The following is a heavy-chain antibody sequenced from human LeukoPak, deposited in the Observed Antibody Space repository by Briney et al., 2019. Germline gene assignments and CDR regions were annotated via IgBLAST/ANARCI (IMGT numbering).Heavy chain of an antibody. D-gene: IGHD2-15*01. J-gene: IGHJ4*02. CDR2: INGDGSST. CDR1: GFTFSSYW. Sequence: GGSLRLSCAASGFTFSSYWMHWVRQAPGKGLVWVSRINGDGSSTSYADPVKGRFTISRDNAKNTLYLQMNSLRAEDTAVYYCASESVVVSFDYWGQGTLVTVSS. V-gene: IGHV3-74*01. CDR3: ASESVVVSFDY.